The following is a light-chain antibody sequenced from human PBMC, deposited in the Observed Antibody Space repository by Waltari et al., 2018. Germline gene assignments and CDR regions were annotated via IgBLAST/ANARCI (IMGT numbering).Light chain of an antibody. CDR2: AAS. Sequence: IQMTQSPSALSASVGDRVTISCRASQNIYSNLAWYQQKPGKAPKLMIYAASSLQSGIPSRFSGSGSGTDFTLTISSLQPEDSAAYYCQHYFDNPLTFGGGTKVEIK. J-gene: IGKJ4*01. V-gene: IGKV1-6*01. CDR1: QNIYSN. CDR3: QHYFDNPLT.